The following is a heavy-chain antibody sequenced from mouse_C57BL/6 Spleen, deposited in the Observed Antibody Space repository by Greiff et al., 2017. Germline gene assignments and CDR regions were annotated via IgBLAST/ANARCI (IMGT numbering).Heavy chain of an antibody. J-gene: IGHJ2*01. Sequence: EVKLQESGGGLVKPGGSLKLSCAASGFTFSSYAMSWVRQTPEKRLEWVATISDGGSYTYYPDNVKGRFTISRDNAKNNLYLQMSHLKSEDTAMYYCAREGTAAYYFDYWGQGTTLTVSS. CDR2: ISDGGSYT. CDR1: GFTFSSYA. V-gene: IGHV5-4*01. D-gene: IGHD4-1*01. CDR3: AREGTAAYYFDY.